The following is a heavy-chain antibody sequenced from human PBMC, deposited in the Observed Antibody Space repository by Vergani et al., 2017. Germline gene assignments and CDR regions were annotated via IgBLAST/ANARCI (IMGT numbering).Heavy chain of an antibody. V-gene: IGHV3-30*02. D-gene: IGHD3-10*01. CDR3: AKAVTYYYGSGSPHDY. CDR1: GFTFSSYG. Sequence: QVQLVESGGGVVQPGGSLTLSCAASGFTFSSYGMHWVRQAPGKGLEWVAFIRYDGSNKYYADSVKGRFTISRDNSKNTLYLQMNSLRAEDTAVYYCAKAVTYYYGSGSPHDYWGQGTLVTVSS. CDR2: IRYDGSNK. J-gene: IGHJ4*02.